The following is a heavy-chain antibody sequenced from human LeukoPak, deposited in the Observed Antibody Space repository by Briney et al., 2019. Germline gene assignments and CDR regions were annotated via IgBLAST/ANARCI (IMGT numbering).Heavy chain of an antibody. CDR2: MNPNSGNT. D-gene: IGHD3-22*01. CDR1: GGTFSSYA. V-gene: IGHV1-8*02. J-gene: IGHJ4*02. CDR3: ARVVENDSSGYSAYYFDY. Sequence: ASVKVSCKASGGTFSSYAISWVRQAPGQGLEWMGWMNPNSGNTGYAQKFQGRVTMTRNTSISTAYMELSSLRSEDTAVYYCARVVENDSSGYSAYYFDYWGQGTLVTVSS.